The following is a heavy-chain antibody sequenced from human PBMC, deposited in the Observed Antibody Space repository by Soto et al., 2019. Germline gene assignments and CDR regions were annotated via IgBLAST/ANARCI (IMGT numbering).Heavy chain of an antibody. Sequence: GGSLRLSXEVSGFTFTDYTMTWVRQAPGRGLEFVASITSSSFSIHYGGSSKGRFTVSRDNAQNSLYLHMTCLRAEDTAVYYCARSSLGIVVTNLDYWGHGTLVTVSS. CDR1: GFTFTDYT. D-gene: IGHD2-21*01. V-gene: IGHV3-21*01. J-gene: IGHJ4*01. CDR2: ITSSSFSI. CDR3: ARSSLGIVVTNLDY.